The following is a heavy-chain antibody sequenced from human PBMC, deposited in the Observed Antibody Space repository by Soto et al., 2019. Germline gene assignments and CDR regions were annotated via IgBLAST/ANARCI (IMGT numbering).Heavy chain of an antibody. V-gene: IGHV4-31*03. J-gene: IGHJ3*02. CDR1: DGSISSGGYY. CDR2: IYYSGST. D-gene: IGHD3-22*01. CDR3: AREIYTHYYDSSGYPGKSDNDAFDI. Sequence: PSETLSLTCTVSDGSISSGGYYWSWIRQHPGKGLEWIGYIYYSGSTYYNPSLKSRVTISVDTSKNQFSLKLSSVTAADTAVYYCAREIYTHYYDSSGYPGKSDNDAFDIWGQGTMVTVSS.